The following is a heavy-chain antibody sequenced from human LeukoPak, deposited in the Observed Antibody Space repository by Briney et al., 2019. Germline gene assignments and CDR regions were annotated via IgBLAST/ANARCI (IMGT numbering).Heavy chain of an antibody. CDR1: GFTFSSYA. D-gene: IGHD4-23*01. J-gene: IGHJ4*02. CDR3: AKDRGNYGGNPHDY. CDR2: ISGSGGST. V-gene: IGHV3-23*01. Sequence: PGGSLRLSCAASGFTFSSYAMSCVRQAPGKAREGVSAISGSGGSTYYADSVKGRFTISRDNSKNTLYLQMNSLRAEDTAVYYCAKDRGNYGGNPHDYWGQGTLVTVSS.